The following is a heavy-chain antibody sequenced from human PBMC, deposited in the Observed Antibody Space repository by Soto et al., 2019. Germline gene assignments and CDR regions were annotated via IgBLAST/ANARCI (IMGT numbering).Heavy chain of an antibody. D-gene: IGHD6-19*01. Sequence: ASVGVSCKXSGYTFTSYYMHWVRQAPGQGLEWMGIINPSGGSTSYAQKFQGRVTMTRDTSTSTVYMELSSLRSEDTAVYYCARDSYSSGWYGGRYYYYGMDVWGQGTTVTVSS. CDR3: ARDSYSSGWYGGRYYYYGMDV. CDR1: GYTFTSYY. CDR2: INPSGGST. V-gene: IGHV1-46*01. J-gene: IGHJ6*02.